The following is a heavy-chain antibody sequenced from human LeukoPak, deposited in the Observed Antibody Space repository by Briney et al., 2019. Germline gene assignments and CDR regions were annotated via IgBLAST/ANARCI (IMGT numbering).Heavy chain of an antibody. CDR1: GFTFDDYG. CDR3: AKDWYSFTVVTPFSH. D-gene: IGHD4-23*01. Sequence: PGGSLRLSCAASGFTFDDYGMSWVRQAPGKGLEWVSGINWNGGSTGYADSVKGRFIISRDNSKNTLYLQMNSLRAEDTAVYYCAKDWYSFTVVTPFSHWGQGTLVTVSS. J-gene: IGHJ4*02. CDR2: INWNGGST. V-gene: IGHV3-20*04.